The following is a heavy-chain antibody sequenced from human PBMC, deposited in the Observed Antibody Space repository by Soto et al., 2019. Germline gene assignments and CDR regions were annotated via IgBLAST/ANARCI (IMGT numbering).Heavy chain of an antibody. J-gene: IGHJ4*02. CDR2: ITGNAVST. CDR3: AKDPGYISSSNYFDH. V-gene: IGHV3-23*01. CDR1: GFTFSSYG. Sequence: GGSLRLSCAASGFTFSSYGMSWVRQAPGKGLEWVSSITGNAVSTYYADSVKGRFTISRDNSKNTLFLQMNDLRVEDTAVYFCAKDPGYISSSNYFDHSGQGTQVTVSS. D-gene: IGHD6-13*01.